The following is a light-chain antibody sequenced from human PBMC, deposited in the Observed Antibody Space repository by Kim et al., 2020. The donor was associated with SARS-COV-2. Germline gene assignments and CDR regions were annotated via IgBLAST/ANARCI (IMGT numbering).Light chain of an antibody. V-gene: IGLV7-43*01. CDR2: KTT. J-gene: IGLJ3*02. Sequence: PGGTIILTSASPTGAVTSADAPNWYHQRPAQTPRAFIYKTTTTRPRAPPRFSGSVLGGKAALTVSGVQPEDEDDYSCLDHYGSAWVFGGGTQLTVL. CDR1: TGAVTSADA. CDR3: LDHYGSAWV.